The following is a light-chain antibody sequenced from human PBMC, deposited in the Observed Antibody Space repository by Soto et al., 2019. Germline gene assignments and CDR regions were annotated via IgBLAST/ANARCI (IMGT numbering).Light chain of an antibody. CDR3: SSYTSSSTLVV. CDR1: SSDVGGYNY. V-gene: IGLV2-14*01. CDR2: DVS. Sequence: QSALTQPASVSGSPGQSITISCTGTSSDVGGYNYVSWYQQHPGKAPKLMIYDVSNRPSGVSNRFSGYKSGNTASLTISGLQAEDAADEYCSSYTSSSTLVVFGGGTKVTVL. J-gene: IGLJ3*02.